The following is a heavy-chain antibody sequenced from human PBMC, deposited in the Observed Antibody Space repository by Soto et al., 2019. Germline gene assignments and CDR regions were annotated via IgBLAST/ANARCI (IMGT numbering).Heavy chain of an antibody. Sequence: QVQLVQSGAEVKKPGSSVKVSCKASGGTFSSYAISWVRQAPGQGLEWMGGIIPIFGTANYAQKFQGRVTITADESTSTAYMELRSLRSEDTAVYYCARGCKSYGAGSYSSGYYGMEVWGQGTTVTVSS. CDR1: GGTFSSYA. CDR3: ARGCKSYGAGSYSSGYYGMEV. J-gene: IGHJ6*02. CDR2: IIPIFGTA. V-gene: IGHV1-69*01. D-gene: IGHD3-10*01.